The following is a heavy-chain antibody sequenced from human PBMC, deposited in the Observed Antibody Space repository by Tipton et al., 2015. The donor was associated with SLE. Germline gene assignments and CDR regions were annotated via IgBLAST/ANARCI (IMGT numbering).Heavy chain of an antibody. CDR1: GASISSYY. J-gene: IGHJ2*01. CDR3: ARRVGNWYFDL. Sequence: TLSLTCTVSGASISSYYWSWIRQPPGKGLEWIGYVYDIEFTNYNPSLKSRVTISLDTSKNQFSLKLSSVTAADTAVYYCARRVGNWYFDLWGRGTLVTVSS. CDR2: VYDIEFT. D-gene: IGHD2-2*01. V-gene: IGHV4-59*01.